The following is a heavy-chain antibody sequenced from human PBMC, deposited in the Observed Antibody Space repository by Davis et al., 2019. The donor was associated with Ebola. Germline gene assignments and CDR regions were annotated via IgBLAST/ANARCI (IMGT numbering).Heavy chain of an antibody. V-gene: IGHV3-43D*03. CDR1: GFTFDDYA. CDR2: ISWDGADT. D-gene: IGHD6-13*01. Sequence: GGSLRLSCVASGFTFDDYAMHWVRQVPGKGLEWVSLISWDGADTYYSDSVKGRFTISRDNTKDSLYLQMNSLRDEDTAVYYCARRYSSSWYGVDYFDYWGQGTLVTVSS. CDR3: ARRYSSSWYGVDYFDY. J-gene: IGHJ4*02.